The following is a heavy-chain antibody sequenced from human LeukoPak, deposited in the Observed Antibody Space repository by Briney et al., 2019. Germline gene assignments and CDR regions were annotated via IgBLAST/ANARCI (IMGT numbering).Heavy chain of an antibody. CDR1: VGTFSSYA. V-gene: IGHV1-18*01. D-gene: IGHD4-17*01. J-gene: IGHJ4*02. Sequence: ASVKVSCKASVGTFSSYAISWMRQAPGQGLEWMGWISAYNGNTNYAQTLHGRVTMTTDTSTSTAYMELRSLRSDDTAVYSCARVEYGDYTAEVLWYWGQGTLVTVSS. CDR2: ISAYNGNT. CDR3: ARVEYGDYTAEVLWY.